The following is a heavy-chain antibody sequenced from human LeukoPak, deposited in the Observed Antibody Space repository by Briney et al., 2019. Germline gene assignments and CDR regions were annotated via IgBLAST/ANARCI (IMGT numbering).Heavy chain of an antibody. D-gene: IGHD1-7*01. V-gene: IGHV4-4*07. CDR3: ARLITGTTTAFDI. J-gene: IGHJ3*02. CDR2: IYTSGST. Sequence: SETLSLTCTVSGGSISGYYCSWIRQPAGKGLEWIGRIYTSGSTHYNPSLKSRVTMSVDTSKNQFSLKLSSVTAADTAVYYCARLITGTTTAFDIWGQGTMVTVSS. CDR1: GGSISGYY.